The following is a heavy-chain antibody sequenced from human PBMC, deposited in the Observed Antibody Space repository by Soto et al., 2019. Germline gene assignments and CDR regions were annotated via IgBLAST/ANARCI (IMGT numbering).Heavy chain of an antibody. J-gene: IGHJ4*02. CDR3: ARRSSGWYFDY. CDR2: IRGSGGST. CDR1: GFTFSSYA. V-gene: IGHV3-23*01. Sequence: EVQLLESGGGLVQPGGSLRLSCAASGFTFSSYAMNWVLQAPGKGLERVSVIRGSGGSTYYEDAANGRFTISRVTYKKPLYMLMNRLSAADSAVYCCARRSSGWYFDYWGQGTLVTVSS. D-gene: IGHD6-19*01.